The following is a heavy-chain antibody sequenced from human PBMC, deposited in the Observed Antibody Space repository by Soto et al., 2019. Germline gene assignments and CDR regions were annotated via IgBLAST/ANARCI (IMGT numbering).Heavy chain of an antibody. D-gene: IGHD3-10*01. CDR1: GFTVSCKKY. Sequence: GGSLRLSCAAFGFTVSCKKYVAWVRQAPGKGLEWVSALYDLDGTYYADSVKGRFTTSSDSSRTTVYLQMNDLRPDDTAVYSCATWHLREHAYDIWGQGTTVTVSS. J-gene: IGHJ3*02. CDR2: LYDLDGT. V-gene: IGHV3-53*01. CDR3: ATWHLREHAYDI.